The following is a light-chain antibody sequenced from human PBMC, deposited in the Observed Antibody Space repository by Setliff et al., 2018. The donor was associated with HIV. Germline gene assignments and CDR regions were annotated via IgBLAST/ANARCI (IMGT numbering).Light chain of an antibody. CDR3: CSYAGSAYV. CDR2: EVS. V-gene: IGLV2-14*01. CDR1: SSDVGGYNY. Sequence: QSVLTQPASVSGSPGQSITISCTGTSSDVGGYNYVSWYQQHPGKAPKLMIYEVSNRPSGVPDRFSGSRSGNTASLTISGLQAEDEADYYCCSYAGSAYVFGTGTKVTVL. J-gene: IGLJ1*01.